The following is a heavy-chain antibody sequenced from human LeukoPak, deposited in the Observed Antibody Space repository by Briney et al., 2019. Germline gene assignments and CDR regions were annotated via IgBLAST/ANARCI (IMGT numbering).Heavy chain of an antibody. CDR2: ISSSSSYI. Sequence: GGSLRLSCAASGFTFSSYSMNWVRQAPGEGLEWVSSISSSSSYIYYADSVKGRFTISRDNAKNSLYLQMNSLRAEDTAVYYCAGDRTYDFWSGYYNYYYGMDVWGQGTTVTVSS. D-gene: IGHD3-3*01. CDR1: GFTFSSYS. J-gene: IGHJ6*02. V-gene: IGHV3-21*01. CDR3: AGDRTYDFWSGYYNYYYGMDV.